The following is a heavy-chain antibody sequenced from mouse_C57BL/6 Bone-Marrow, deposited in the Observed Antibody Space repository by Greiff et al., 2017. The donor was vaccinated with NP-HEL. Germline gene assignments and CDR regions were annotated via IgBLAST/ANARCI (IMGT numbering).Heavy chain of an antibody. CDR2: IDPSDSYT. D-gene: IGHD4-1*01. Sequence: QVQLQQPGAELVRPGTSVKLSCKASGYTFTSYWMHWVKQRPGQGLEWIGVIDPSDSYTNYNQKFKGKAKLTVDTSSSTAYMELRSLTSEDSAVYYCTRERNWEGYWGQGTTLTVSS. CDR3: TRERNWEGY. CDR1: GYTFTSYW. J-gene: IGHJ2*01. V-gene: IGHV1-59*01.